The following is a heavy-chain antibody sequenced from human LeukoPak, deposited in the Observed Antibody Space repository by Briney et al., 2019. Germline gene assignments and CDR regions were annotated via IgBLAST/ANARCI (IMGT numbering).Heavy chain of an antibody. CDR3: ARVKTGSYFDY. V-gene: IGHV4-4*07. Sequence: SETLSLTCTVSGGSLNNYYWSWIRQPAGKGLECIGRIYTSGNTNYNPSLKSRVTMSVDMSKNQFSLKLTSVTAADTAMYYCARVKTGSYFDYWGQGTLVSVSS. CDR1: GGSLNNYY. J-gene: IGHJ4*02. CDR2: IYTSGNT. D-gene: IGHD1-26*01.